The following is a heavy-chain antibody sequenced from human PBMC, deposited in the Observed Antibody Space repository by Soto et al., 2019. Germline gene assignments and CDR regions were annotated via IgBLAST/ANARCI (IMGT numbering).Heavy chain of an antibody. D-gene: IGHD1-7*01. V-gene: IGHV3-74*03. CDR1: GFTFSTYY. CDR3: VGYNWNYPNN. J-gene: IGHJ4*02. Sequence: EVQLVESGGGLVQPGGSLRLSCVASGFTFSTYYLYWVRQAPGKGLLWVSRIGPDGTTTAYADSVRGRFTISRDNAENTLYLQLNSLRAEDTAVYYCVGYNWNYPNNWGQGTLVTVSS. CDR2: IGPDGTTT.